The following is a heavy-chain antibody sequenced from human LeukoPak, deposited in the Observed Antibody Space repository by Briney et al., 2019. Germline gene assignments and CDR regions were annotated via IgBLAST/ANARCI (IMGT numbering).Heavy chain of an antibody. CDR3: ARDGVSAAMDHYYYYYGMDV. CDR2: IIPIFGTA. V-gene: IGHV1-69*01. D-gene: IGHD5-18*01. Sequence: SVKVSCKASGGAFSSYAISWVRQAPGQGLEWMGGIIPIFGTANYAQKFQGRVTITADESTSTAYMELSSLRSEDTAVYYCARDGVSAAMDHYYYYYGMDVWGQGTTVTVSS. CDR1: GGAFSSYA. J-gene: IGHJ6*02.